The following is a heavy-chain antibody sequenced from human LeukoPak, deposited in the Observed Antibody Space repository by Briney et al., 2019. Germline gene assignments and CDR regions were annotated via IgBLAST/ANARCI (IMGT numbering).Heavy chain of an antibody. Sequence: GGALRHSLPSSGFTFINYVIHWVRQAPGKGREGMGGIGSDERNKFYADYVTGRFSAYRANSKNTLYLQMNSLRAEDTAVYYCARDDLVLEENGFDIWGRGTMVTVSS. CDR1: GFTFINYV. CDR3: ARDDLVLEENGFDI. CDR2: IGSDERNK. J-gene: IGHJ3*02. V-gene: IGHV3-33*01.